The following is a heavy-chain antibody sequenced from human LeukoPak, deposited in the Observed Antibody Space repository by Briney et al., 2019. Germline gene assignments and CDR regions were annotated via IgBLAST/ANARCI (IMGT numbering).Heavy chain of an antibody. CDR2: IIPIFGTA. CDR1: GGTFSSYA. CDR3: ARVSYDYVWGSYRQGYYFDY. V-gene: IGHV1-69*05. Sequence: ASVKVSCKASGGTFSSYAISWARQAPGQGLEWMGGIIPIFGTANYAQKFQGRVTITTDESTSTAYMELSSLRSEDTAVYYCARVSYDYVWGSYRQGYYFDYWGQGTLVTVSS. J-gene: IGHJ4*02. D-gene: IGHD3-16*02.